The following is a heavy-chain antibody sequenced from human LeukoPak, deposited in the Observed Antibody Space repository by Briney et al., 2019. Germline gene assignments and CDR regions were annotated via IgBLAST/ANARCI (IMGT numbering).Heavy chain of an antibody. Sequence: SETLSLTCAVYGGSFSGYYWSWICEPPRKGLEWIGEINLSGGTNYNPSLKRRVTISVDTSKNQFSLKLSSVTDADTSVYYCARGPRNRIWFGELLSRNWFHLGGQGTVLSLPS. V-gene: IGHV4-34*01. CDR1: GGSFSGYY. CDR2: INLSGGT. CDR3: ARGPRNRIWFGELLSRNWFHL. J-gene: IGHJ5*02. D-gene: IGHD3-10*01.